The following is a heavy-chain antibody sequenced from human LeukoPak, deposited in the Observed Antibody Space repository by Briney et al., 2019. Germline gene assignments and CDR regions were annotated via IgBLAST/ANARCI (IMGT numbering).Heavy chain of an antibody. D-gene: IGHD6-6*01. CDR3: ATRSSPVDY. Sequence: GGSLRLSCAASGFTFSSYGMHWVRQAPGKGLEWVAFIRHDESDKYYTDSVKGRFTISRDNSKNTLYLQMNSLRTEDTAVYYCATRSSPVDYWGQGTLVTVSS. CDR1: GFTFSSYG. J-gene: IGHJ4*02. CDR2: IRHDESDK. V-gene: IGHV3-30*02.